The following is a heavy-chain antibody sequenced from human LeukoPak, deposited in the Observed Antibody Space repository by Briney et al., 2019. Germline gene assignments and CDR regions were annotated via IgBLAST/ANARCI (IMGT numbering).Heavy chain of an antibody. V-gene: IGHV4-39*01. Sequence: SETLSLTWTVAGASIRTTEYYWGWIRQPQGKRVEFIGNIYNRGKTKDNPYLNSRLTISVDTSKNQFFLKLSSVTAADTAVYYCGRQLDDYGDFAAGNWFDHWGPGTLVTVSS. CDR1: GASIRTTEYY. CDR3: GRQLDDYGDFAAGNWFDH. D-gene: IGHD4-17*01. CDR2: IYNRGKT. J-gene: IGHJ5*02.